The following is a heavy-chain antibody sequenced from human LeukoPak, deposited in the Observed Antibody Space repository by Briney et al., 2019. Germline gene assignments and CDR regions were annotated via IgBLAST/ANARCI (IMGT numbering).Heavy chain of an antibody. D-gene: IGHD4-17*01. CDR3: ARGVSTVFNPVDY. CDR2: TSSSSSAV. V-gene: IGHV3-48*01. J-gene: IGHJ4*02. Sequence: GGSLRLSCAASGFTFSSYGMNWVRQAPGKGLEWISYTSSSSSAVYYADSVRGRFSVSRDNAKNSVYLQMNSLRVEDTAVYYCARGVSTVFNPVDYWGQGTLVTVSS. CDR1: GFTFSSYG.